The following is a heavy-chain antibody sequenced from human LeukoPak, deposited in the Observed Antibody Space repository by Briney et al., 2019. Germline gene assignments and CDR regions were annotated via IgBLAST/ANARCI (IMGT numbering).Heavy chain of an antibody. V-gene: IGHV3-23*01. CDR1: GFTFNRNA. CDR3: VRRGDASSGWGDHDF. CDR2: IGGSGDKT. D-gene: IGHD6-19*01. J-gene: IGHJ4*02. Sequence: GGSLRLSRAASGFTFNRNAISWVRQAPGKGLEWVSTIGGSGDKTFYADSVKGRFTISRDNSKNMVHLQMNSLTGEDTAPYFCVRRGDASSGWGDHDFWGQGALVTVSS.